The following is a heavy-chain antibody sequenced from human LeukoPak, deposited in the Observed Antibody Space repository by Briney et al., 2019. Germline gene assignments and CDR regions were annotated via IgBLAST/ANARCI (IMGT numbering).Heavy chain of an antibody. D-gene: IGHD3-10*01. J-gene: IGHJ6*02. CDR3: ARSSGSYPLPNYYGMDV. CDR1: GYTFTSYG. CDR2: INPNSGGT. Sequence: ASVKVSCQAYGYTFTSYGISWVRQAPGQGLEWMGWINPNSGGTNYAQKFQGWVTMTRDTSISTAYMELSRLRSDDTAEYYCARSSGSYPLPNYYGMDVWGQGTTVTVSS. V-gene: IGHV1-2*04.